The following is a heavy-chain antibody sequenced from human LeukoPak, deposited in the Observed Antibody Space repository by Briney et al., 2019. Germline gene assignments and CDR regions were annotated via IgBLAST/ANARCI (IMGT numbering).Heavy chain of an antibody. D-gene: IGHD2-2*01. CDR1: GGSISSYY. CDR3: ARLVGYCSSTSCLPDYYYGMDV. J-gene: IGHJ6*02. CDR2: IYYSGST. Sequence: SETLSLTCTVSGGSISSYYWSWIRQPPGKGLEWIGDIYYSGSTNYNPSLKSRVTISVDTSKNKFSLTLSSVTAADTAVYYCARLVGYCSSTSCLPDYYYGMDVWGQGTTVTVSS. V-gene: IGHV4-59*08.